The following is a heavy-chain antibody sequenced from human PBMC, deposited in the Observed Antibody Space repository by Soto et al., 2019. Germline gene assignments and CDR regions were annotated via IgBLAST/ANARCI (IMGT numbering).Heavy chain of an antibody. CDR3: ARGFSTVTTMADY. D-gene: IGHD4-17*01. V-gene: IGHV3-30-3*01. CDR1: GFTFSSYA. J-gene: IGHJ4*02. Sequence: QVQLVESGGGVVQPGRSLRLSCAASGFTFSSYAMHWVRQAPGKGLEWVAVISYDGSNKYYADSVKGRFTISRDNSKNSLYLQMNSLRAEDTAVYYCARGFSTVTTMADYWGQGTLVTFSS. CDR2: ISYDGSNK.